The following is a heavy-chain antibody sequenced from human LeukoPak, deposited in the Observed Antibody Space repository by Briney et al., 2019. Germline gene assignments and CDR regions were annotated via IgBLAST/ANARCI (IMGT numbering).Heavy chain of an antibody. D-gene: IGHD3-22*01. J-gene: IGHJ4*02. Sequence: GESLKISCKGSGYSFTSYWISWVRQMPGKGLGGMGRIDPSDSYTNYSPSFQGHVTISADKSISTAYLQWSSLKASDTAMYYCARGEYYYDSTASDYWGQGTLVTVSS. V-gene: IGHV5-10-1*01. CDR1: GYSFTSYW. CDR3: ARGEYYYDSTASDY. CDR2: IDPSDSYT.